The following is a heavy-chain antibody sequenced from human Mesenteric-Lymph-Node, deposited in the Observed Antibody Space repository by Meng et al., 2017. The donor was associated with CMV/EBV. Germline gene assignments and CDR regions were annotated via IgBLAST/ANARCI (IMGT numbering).Heavy chain of an antibody. D-gene: IGHD5-18*01. Sequence: LTCTVSGGSNSRGGYYWSWIRQHPGKGLEWIGYIYYSGSTYYNPSLKSRVTISVDTSKNQFSLKLSSVTAADTAVYYCATSGGYSFDYWGQGTLVTVSS. CDR3: ATSGGYSFDY. J-gene: IGHJ4*02. CDR2: IYYSGST. CDR1: GGSNSRGGYY. V-gene: IGHV4-31*03.